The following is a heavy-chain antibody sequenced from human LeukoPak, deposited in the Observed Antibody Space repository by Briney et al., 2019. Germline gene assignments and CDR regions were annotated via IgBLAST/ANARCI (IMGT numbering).Heavy chain of an antibody. CDR1: GFNLRSRD. D-gene: IGHD4/OR15-4a*01. CDR2: TTATGSVV. Sequence: GGSLRLSCAASGFNLRSRDLNWVRQAPGKGLEWISYTTATGSVVQYADSVKGRFTVLRDNPKNSLYLRMDNLRIEDAGLYYCATTAYYPYYYFDHWGRGALVTVSS. V-gene: IGHV3-48*03. J-gene: IGHJ4*02. CDR3: ATTAYYPYYYFDH.